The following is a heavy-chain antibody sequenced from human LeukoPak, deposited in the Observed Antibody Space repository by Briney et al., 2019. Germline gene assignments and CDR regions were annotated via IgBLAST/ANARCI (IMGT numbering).Heavy chain of an antibody. CDR2: IKQDGSEK. Sequence: GSLRLSCAASGFTFRGFLMSWVRQIPGKGLGWVANIKQDGSEKYYADALKGRFTISRDNTKNSLSLQMNSLIVEDTAVYYCARAGSNWNYVYWGQGTLVTVSS. D-gene: IGHD1-7*01. CDR3: ARAGSNWNYVY. CDR1: GFTFRGFL. V-gene: IGHV3-7*01. J-gene: IGHJ4*02.